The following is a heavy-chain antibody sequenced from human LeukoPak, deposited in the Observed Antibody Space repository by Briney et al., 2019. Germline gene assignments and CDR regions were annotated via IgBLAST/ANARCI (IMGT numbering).Heavy chain of an antibody. CDR2: ISTDGHGT. Sequence: GGSLRLSCSASGFTFSSYALQWVRQAPGKGLKYVSAISTDGHGTYYADSVKGRFTISRDNSKNTLYLQMSSLRAEDTAVYYCVKGRYEILTGYYDAFDIWGQGTMVTVSS. D-gene: IGHD3-9*01. CDR1: GFTFSSYA. CDR3: VKGRYEILTGYYDAFDI. J-gene: IGHJ3*02. V-gene: IGHV3-64D*06.